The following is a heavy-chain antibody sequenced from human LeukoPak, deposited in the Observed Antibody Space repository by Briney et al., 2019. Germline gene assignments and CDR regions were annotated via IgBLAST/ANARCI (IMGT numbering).Heavy chain of an antibody. D-gene: IGHD4-17*01. CDR1: AFTFNNYW. J-gene: IGHJ5*02. CDR3: ARGGTVTTNNCFDP. V-gene: IGHV3-74*01. Sequence: GGSLTLSCVASAFTFNNYWMHWVRQAPGKGLVWVSRIKGDGSTTNYADSMWGRFTISRDNAKNSLYLQMNSLRAEDTAVYYCARGGTVTTNNCFDPWGQGTLVTVSS. CDR2: IKGDGSTT.